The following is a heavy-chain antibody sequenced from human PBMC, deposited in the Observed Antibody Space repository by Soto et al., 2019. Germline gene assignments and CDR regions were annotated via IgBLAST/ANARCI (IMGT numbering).Heavy chain of an antibody. D-gene: IGHD1-1*01. CDR2: IYPGDSDT. CDR1: RYSFTSYW. V-gene: IGHV5-51*01. J-gene: IGHJ6*02. Sequence: GESLKISCKGSRYSFTSYWIGWVRQMPGKGLEWMWIIYPGDSDTRYSPSFQGQVTMTRDTSISTAYMELSRLRSDDTAVYYCARMLEPDYYYYYGMDVWGQGTTVTVS. CDR3: ARMLEPDYYYYYGMDV.